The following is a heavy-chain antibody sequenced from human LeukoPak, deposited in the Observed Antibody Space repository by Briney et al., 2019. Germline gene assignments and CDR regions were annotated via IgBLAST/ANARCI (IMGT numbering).Heavy chain of an antibody. J-gene: IGHJ5*02. V-gene: IGHV3-21*01. D-gene: IGHD4-23*01. CDR3: ARAQVVTAVIGGNNWFDP. CDR2: ISGSSSYI. Sequence: GGSLRLSCAASGFTFSSYSMSWVRQAPGKGLEWVSSISGSSSYIYYADSVKGRFTISRDNAKNSLYLQMNSLRAQDTAVYYCARAQVVTAVIGGNNWFDPWGQGTLVTVSS. CDR1: GFTFSSYS.